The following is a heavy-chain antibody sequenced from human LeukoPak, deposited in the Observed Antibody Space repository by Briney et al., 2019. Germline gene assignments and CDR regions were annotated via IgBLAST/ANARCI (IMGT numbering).Heavy chain of an antibody. CDR3: ARAVVVVLFPYYFDY. Sequence: GASVKVSCKASGGTFSSYAISWVRQAPGQGLEWMGGIIPIFGTANYAQKFQGRVTITADESTSTAYMELSSLRSEDTAVYYCARAVVVVLFPYYFDYWGQGTLVTVSS. V-gene: IGHV1-69*13. CDR1: GGTFSSYA. CDR2: IIPIFGTA. D-gene: IGHD2-15*01. J-gene: IGHJ4*02.